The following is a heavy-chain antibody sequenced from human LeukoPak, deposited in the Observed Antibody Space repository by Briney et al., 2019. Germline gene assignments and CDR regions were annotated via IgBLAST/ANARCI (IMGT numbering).Heavy chain of an antibody. J-gene: IGHJ3*02. CDR1: GYSFTSYW. V-gene: IGHV5-51*01. CDR3: ARRWNCSSTSCTDAFDI. Sequence: GESLKISCKGSGYSFTSYWIGWVRQMPGKGLEWMGIIYPGDSDTRYSPSFQGQVTISADKSISTAYLQWSSLKASDTAMYYCARRWNCSSTSCTDAFDIWGQGTMVTVSS. D-gene: IGHD2-2*01. CDR2: IYPGDSDT.